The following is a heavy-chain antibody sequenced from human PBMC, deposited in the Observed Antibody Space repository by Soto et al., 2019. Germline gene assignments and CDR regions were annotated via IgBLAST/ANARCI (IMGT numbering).Heavy chain of an antibody. Sequence: QPGGSLRLSCAASGFTFSSYSMNWVRQAPGKGLEWVSYISSSSSTIYYADSVKGRFTISRDNAKNSLYLQMNSLRAEDTAVYYCARDSSYIPVPHYFDYWGQGTLVTVSS. CDR1: GFTFSSYS. J-gene: IGHJ4*02. V-gene: IGHV3-48*01. CDR2: ISSSSSTI. CDR3: ARDSSYIPVPHYFDY. D-gene: IGHD3-16*01.